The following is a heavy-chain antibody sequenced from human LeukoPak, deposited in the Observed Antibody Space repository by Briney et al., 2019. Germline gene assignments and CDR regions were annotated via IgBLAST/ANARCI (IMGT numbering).Heavy chain of an antibody. CDR1: GGSISSYY. CDR3: AREGLGNAFDI. J-gene: IGHJ3*02. D-gene: IGHD3/OR15-3a*01. V-gene: IGHV4-59*01. Sequence: PSETLSLTCTVSGGSISSYYWSWIRQPPGKGLEWIGYIYYSGSTNYNPSLKSRVTISVDTSKNQFSLKLGSVTAADTAVYYCAREGLGNAFDIWGQGTMVTVSS. CDR2: IYYSGST.